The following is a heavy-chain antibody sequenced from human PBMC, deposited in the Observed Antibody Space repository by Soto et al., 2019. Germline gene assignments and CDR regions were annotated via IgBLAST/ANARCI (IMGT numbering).Heavy chain of an antibody. Sequence: GASVKVSCKASGYTFTSYGISWVRQAPGQGLEWMGRIIPILGIANYAQKFQGRVTITADKSTSTAYMELSSLRSEDTAVYYCANCRDGDTAIGPDYWGQGTLVTVSS. CDR2: IIPILGIA. CDR3: ANCRDGDTAIGPDY. V-gene: IGHV1-69*04. CDR1: GYTFTSYG. D-gene: IGHD5-18*01. J-gene: IGHJ4*02.